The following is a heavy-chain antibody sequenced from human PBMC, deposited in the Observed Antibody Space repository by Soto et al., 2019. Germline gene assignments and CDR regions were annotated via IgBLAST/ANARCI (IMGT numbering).Heavy chain of an antibody. V-gene: IGHV3-23*05. CDR3: AKPHQWELLGAFDI. CDR1: GFTFSSYA. D-gene: IGHD1-26*01. Sequence: GGSLRLSCAASGFTFSSYAMNWVRQGPGKGLEWVSTIHTSDTNTYYADSVKGRFTISRDNSKNTLYLQMNSLRAEDTAVYYCAKPHQWELLGAFDIWGQGTMVTVSS. J-gene: IGHJ3*02. CDR2: IHTSDTNT.